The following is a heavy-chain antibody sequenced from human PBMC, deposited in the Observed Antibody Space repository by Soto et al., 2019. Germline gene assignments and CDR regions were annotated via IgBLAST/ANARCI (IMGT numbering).Heavy chain of an antibody. CDR1: GYTFTGYY. D-gene: IGHD3-16*02. CDR3: VKGGRGDMITFGGLIGDVLDK. CDR2: IDPHRGAT. Sequence: QVELVQSGAGVKKPGASVKVSCKASGYTFTGYYIHWVREAPGHGREWMGWIDPHRGATNYAQKFQAKLTMTTDRSMTAAYMVLSRLRSDDTAVNYIVKGGRGDMITFGGLIGDVLDKWGQGTKVIDSS. V-gene: IGHV1-2*02. J-gene: IGHJ3*01.